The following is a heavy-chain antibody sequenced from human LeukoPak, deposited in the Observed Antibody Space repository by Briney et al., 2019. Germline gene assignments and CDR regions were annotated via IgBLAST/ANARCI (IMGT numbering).Heavy chain of an antibody. V-gene: IGHV1-2*02. J-gene: IGHJ4*02. D-gene: IGHD5-24*01. CDR1: GYTFIGYY. CDR2: INPHSGGT. CDR3: AREGVVGDGYNFFDY. Sequence: ASVKVSCKASGYTFIGYYMHWVRQAPGQGLEWMGWINPHSGGTNSEQNFQGRVTMSRDTSISTVYMELSRLRSDDTALYYCAREGVVGDGYNFFDYWGQGTLVTVSS.